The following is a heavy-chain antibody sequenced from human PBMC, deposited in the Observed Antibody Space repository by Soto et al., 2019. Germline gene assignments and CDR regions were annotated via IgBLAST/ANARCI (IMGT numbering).Heavy chain of an antibody. D-gene: IGHD3-10*01. V-gene: IGHV4-59*01. CDR1: GDSFSSYY. CDR3: AALDGALDY. Sequence: SSETLSLTCTVSGDSFSSYYWTWIRQPPGKRLEWVAYIFHTGNTNYNPSLKSRVTISVDTSKNQFSLKLRSVTPVDTAVYYCAALDGALDYWGPGTLVTVSS. CDR2: IFHTGNT. J-gene: IGHJ4*02.